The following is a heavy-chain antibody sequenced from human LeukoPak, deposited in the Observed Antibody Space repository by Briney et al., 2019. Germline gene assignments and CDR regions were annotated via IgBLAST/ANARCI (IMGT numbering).Heavy chain of an antibody. J-gene: IGHJ2*01. CDR1: GGTFSSYA. CDR3: AREGQYYDILNPSLYFDL. V-gene: IGHV1-69*13. D-gene: IGHD3-9*01. CDR2: IIPIFGTA. Sequence: SVKVSCKASGGTFSSYAISWVRQAPGQGLEWMGGIIPIFGTANYAQKFQGRVTITADESTSTAYMELSSLRSEDTAVYYCAREGQYYDILNPSLYFDLWGRGTLVTVSS.